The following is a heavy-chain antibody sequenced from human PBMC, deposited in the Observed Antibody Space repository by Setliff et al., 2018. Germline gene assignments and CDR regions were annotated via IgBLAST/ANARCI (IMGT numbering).Heavy chain of an antibody. CDR3: RFWSSYYKNDY. CDR2: INQSGNT. J-gene: IGHJ4*02. CDR1: GGSFSDYY. V-gene: IGHV4-34*01. Sequence: KPSETLSLTCTVYGGSFSDYYWGRIRQSPGKRPEWIAEINQSGNTNYNPSLNSRVSVSVDTPTNQFSLKVFSVTAADTAVYYCRFWSSYYKNDYWAQGTLVTVSS. D-gene: IGHD3-3*01.